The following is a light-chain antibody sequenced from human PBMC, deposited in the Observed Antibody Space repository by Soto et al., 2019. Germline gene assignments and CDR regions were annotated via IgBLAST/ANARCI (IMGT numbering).Light chain of an antibody. J-gene: IGKJ1*01. CDR1: QSISSW. CDR2: KAS. V-gene: IGKV1-5*03. CDR3: QQYNSWWT. Sequence: DIQMTQSPSTLSASVGDRFTITCGASQSISSWLAWYQQKPGKAPKLLIYKASSLESGVPSRFSGSGSGTEFTLTISSLQPDDFATYYCQQYNSWWTFGQGTKVEIK.